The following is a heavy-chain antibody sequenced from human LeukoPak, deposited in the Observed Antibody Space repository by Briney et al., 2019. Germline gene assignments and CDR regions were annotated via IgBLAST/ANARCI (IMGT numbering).Heavy chain of an antibody. Sequence: GESLKISCKGSGYSFTSYWIGWVRQMPGKGLEWMGIIYPGDSDTRYSPSFQGQVTISADKSVSTAYLQWSSLKASDTAMYYCARHFHPRSIAAAFGYWGQGTLVTVSS. CDR3: ARHFHPRSIAAAFGY. CDR2: IYPGDSDT. CDR1: GYSFTSYW. J-gene: IGHJ4*02. D-gene: IGHD6-13*01. V-gene: IGHV5-51*01.